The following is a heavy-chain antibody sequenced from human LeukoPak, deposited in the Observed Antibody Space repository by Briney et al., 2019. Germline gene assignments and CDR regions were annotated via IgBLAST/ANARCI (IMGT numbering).Heavy chain of an antibody. J-gene: IGHJ4*02. CDR1: GGTFSSYA. D-gene: IGHD2-2*01. V-gene: IGHV1-69*04. CDR3: ARLYCSSTSCFDY. Sequence: SVKVSCKASGGTFSSYAIRWVRQAPGQGLEWMGRIIPIFGIANYAQKFQGRVTITADKSTSTAYMELSSLRSEDTAVYYCARLYCSSTSCFDYWGQGTLVTVSS. CDR2: IIPIFGIA.